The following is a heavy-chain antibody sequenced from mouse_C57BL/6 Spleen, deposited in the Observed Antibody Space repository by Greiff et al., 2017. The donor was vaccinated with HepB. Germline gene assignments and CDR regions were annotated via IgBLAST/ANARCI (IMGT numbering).Heavy chain of an antibody. Sequence: QVQLQQPGAELVKPGASVKLSCKASGYTFTSYWMHWVKQSPGQGLEWIGMIHPNSGSTNYNEKFKSKSTLTVDKSSSTAYMQLSSLTSEDSAVYYCARDDYDVWFAYWGQGTLVTVSA. V-gene: IGHV1-64*01. J-gene: IGHJ3*01. D-gene: IGHD2-4*01. CDR3: ARDDYDVWFAY. CDR1: GYTFTSYW. CDR2: IHPNSGST.